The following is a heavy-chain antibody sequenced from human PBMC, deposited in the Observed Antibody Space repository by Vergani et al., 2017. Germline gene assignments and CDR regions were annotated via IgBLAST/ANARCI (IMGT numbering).Heavy chain of an antibody. V-gene: IGHV4-59*08. CDR1: GGSISSYY. CDR3: ARSGTTVSN. CDR2: IYYSGST. J-gene: IGHJ4*02. D-gene: IGHD4-17*01. Sequence: QVQLQESGPGLVKPSETLSLTCTVSGGSISSYYWSWIRQPPGKGLEWIGYIYYSGSTNYNPSLKSRVTISVDTSKNQFSLKLSSVTAADTAVYYCARSGTTVSNWGQGTLVTVSS.